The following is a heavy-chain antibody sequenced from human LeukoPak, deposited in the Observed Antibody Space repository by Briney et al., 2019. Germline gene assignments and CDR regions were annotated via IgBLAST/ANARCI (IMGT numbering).Heavy chain of an antibody. J-gene: IGHJ5*01. CDR2: VYHSGSM. CDR3: ARVSGSGLYFKSFDP. CDR1: GDDISSSNW. V-gene: IGHV4-4*02. D-gene: IGHD3-10*01. Sequence: SETLSLTCSVSGDDISSSNWWTWVRQPPQKGLEWIGEVYHSGSMNYNPSLKSRIYMSVDKSQNRFSLRLTSVTAADTAVYFCARVSGSGLYFKSFDPWGQGTLVIVSS.